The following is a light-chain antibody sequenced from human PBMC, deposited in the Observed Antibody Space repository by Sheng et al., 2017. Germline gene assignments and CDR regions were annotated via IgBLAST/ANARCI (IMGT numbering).Light chain of an antibody. J-gene: IGLJ2*01. V-gene: IGLV2-8*01. CDR2: EVN. CDR1: SSDVGGYNY. CDR3: SSFAGNNIVV. Sequence: QSALTQPPSASGSPGQSVTISCTGTSSDVGGYNYVSWYQHHPGKAPKLMIYEVNKRPSGVPDRFSGSKSGNTASLTVSGLQAEDEADYYCSSFAGNNIVVFGGGTKL.